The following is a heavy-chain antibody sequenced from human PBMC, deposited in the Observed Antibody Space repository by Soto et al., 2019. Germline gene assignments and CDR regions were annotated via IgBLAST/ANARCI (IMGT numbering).Heavy chain of an antibody. CDR3: ARDAGGRGNGAFDI. V-gene: IGHV4-59*01. J-gene: IGHJ3*02. D-gene: IGHD3-16*01. CDR1: GGSISTYY. Sequence: SETLSLTCTVSGGSISTYYWSWMRQPPGKGLEWIGYIYYSGSTNSNPSLKSRVTISEATSKNQLSLKLSSVTAADTPVYYCARDAGGRGNGAFDIWGQGTMVTVSS. CDR2: IYYSGST.